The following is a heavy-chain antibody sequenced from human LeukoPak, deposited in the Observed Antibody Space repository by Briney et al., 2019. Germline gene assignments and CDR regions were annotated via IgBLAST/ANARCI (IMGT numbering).Heavy chain of an antibody. CDR1: GGSISSGAYY. CDR2: IHYSGST. CDR3: ARGHKVQDYYYGMDV. J-gene: IGHJ6*02. V-gene: IGHV4-31*03. D-gene: IGHD1-1*01. Sequence: SETLSLTCTVSGGSISSGAYYWSWIRQHPGKGLEWIGYIHYSGSTYYNPSLKSRITISVDTSKNQFSLKLSSVTAADTAVYYCARGHKVQDYYYGMDVWGQGTTVTVSS.